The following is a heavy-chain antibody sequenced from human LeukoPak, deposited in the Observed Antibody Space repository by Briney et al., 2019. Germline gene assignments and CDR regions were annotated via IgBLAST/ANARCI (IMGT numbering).Heavy chain of an antibody. CDR2: IYYSGST. D-gene: IGHD5-12*01. CDR1: GGSISSGDYY. J-gene: IGHJ6*04. CDR3: ARGAGYSGYDWYYYYGMDV. V-gene: IGHV4-30-4*01. Sequence: SRTLSLTCTVSGGSISSGDYYWSWIRQPPGKGLEWIGYIYYSGSTYYNPSLKSRVTISVDTSKNQFSLKLSSVTAADTAVYYCARGAGYSGYDWYYYYGMDVWGKGTTVTVSS.